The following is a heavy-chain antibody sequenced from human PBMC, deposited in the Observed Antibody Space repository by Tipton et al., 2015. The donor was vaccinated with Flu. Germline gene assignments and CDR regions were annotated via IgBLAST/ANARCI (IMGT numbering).Heavy chain of an antibody. V-gene: IGHV4-4*07. CDR2: IYTSGST. Sequence: LRLSCTVSGGSISSYYWSWIRQPAGKGLEWIGRIYTSGSTNCNPSLKSRVTISVDTSKNQFSLKLSSVTAADTAVYYCARDRGYYFDYWGQGTLVTVSS. D-gene: IGHD3-10*01. CDR3: ARDRGYYFDY. CDR1: GGSISSYY. J-gene: IGHJ4*02.